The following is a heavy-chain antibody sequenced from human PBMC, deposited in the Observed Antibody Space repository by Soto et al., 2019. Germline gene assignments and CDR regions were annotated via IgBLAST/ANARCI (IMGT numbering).Heavy chain of an antibody. V-gene: IGHV3-23*01. CDR2: ISGTGRST. Sequence: GGSLRLSCAASGFTFSSYAMSWVRQAPGEGLEWVSAISGTGRSTYYADSVKGRFTISRDSSKNTLYLQMNSLRAEDTAIYYCAKEEGYCSSTSCYAPFFDYWGQGTLVTVSS. D-gene: IGHD2-2*01. J-gene: IGHJ4*02. CDR3: AKEEGYCSSTSCYAPFFDY. CDR1: GFTFSSYA.